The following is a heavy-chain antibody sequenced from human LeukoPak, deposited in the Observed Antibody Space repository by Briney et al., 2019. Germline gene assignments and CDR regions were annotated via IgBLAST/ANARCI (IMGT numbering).Heavy chain of an antibody. CDR1: GGSFSGYY. V-gene: IGHV4-34*01. J-gene: IGHJ6*03. CDR3: ARGLGPIYYYYYYMDV. CDR2: INHSGST. Sequence: PSETLSLTCAVYGGSFSGYYWSWIRQPPGKGLEWIGEINHSGSTNYNPSLKSRVTISVDTSKNQFSLKLSSVTAADTAVYYCARGLGPIYYYYYYMDVWGKGTTATVSS.